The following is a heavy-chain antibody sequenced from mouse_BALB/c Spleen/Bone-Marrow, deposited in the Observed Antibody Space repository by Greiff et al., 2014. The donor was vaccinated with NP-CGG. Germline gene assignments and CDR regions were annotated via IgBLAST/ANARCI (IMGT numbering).Heavy chain of an antibody. D-gene: IGHD2-1*01. CDR1: GFSLNDYG. CDR2: IWGGGST. Sequence: VQLVESGPGLVAPSQSLSITCTVSGFSLNDYGVSWIRQPPGKGLEWLGVIWGGGSTYYNSAFKSRLSISKDNSKSQVFLKMNSLQTDDTAMYYCAKQYGNYDWYFDVWGAGTTVTVSS. CDR3: AKQYGNYDWYFDV. V-gene: IGHV2-6-5*01. J-gene: IGHJ1*01.